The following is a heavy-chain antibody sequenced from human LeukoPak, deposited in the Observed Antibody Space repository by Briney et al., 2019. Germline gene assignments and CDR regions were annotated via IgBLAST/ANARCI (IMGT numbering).Heavy chain of an antibody. CDR3: ARGFSWVQLQDY. D-gene: IGHD6-13*01. CDR1: GYTFTSCD. CDR2: MNPNSGNT. V-gene: IGHV1-8*03. Sequence: GASVKLSYKASGYTFTSCDINWVRQAPGQGLEWMGWMNPNSGNTGYAQKFQGRVTITRNTSISTAYMELSSLRSEDTAVYYCARGFSWVQLQDYWGQGTLVTVSS. J-gene: IGHJ4*02.